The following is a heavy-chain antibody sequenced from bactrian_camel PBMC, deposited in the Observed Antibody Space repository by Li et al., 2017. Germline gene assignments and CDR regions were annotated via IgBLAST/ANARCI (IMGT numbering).Heavy chain of an antibody. CDR3: ATQRVGWIPADD. CDR2: IYSGGTNT. D-gene: IGHD5*01. J-gene: IGHJ4*01. Sequence: HVQLVESGGGLVQPGGSLRLSCAASGFSFSSYSMSWVRQAPGKGLEWVSSIYSGGTNTYYADSVKGRFTMSGDVAENRVYLQMNSLKSEDTALYYCATQRVGWIPADDWGQGTQVTVS. V-gene: IGHV3-2*01. CDR1: GFSFSSYS.